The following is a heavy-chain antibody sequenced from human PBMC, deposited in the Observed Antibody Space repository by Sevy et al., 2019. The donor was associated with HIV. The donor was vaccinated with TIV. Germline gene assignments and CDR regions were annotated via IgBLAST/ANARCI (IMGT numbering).Heavy chain of an antibody. CDR1: GFTFSDYY. V-gene: IGHV3-11*01. Sequence: GGSLRLSCAASGFTFSDYYMSWIRQAPGKGLEWVSYISSSGSTIYYADSVKGRFTISRDNAKNSLYLQMNSLRAEDTAVYCCARIGTLDPDAFDIWGQGTMVTVSS. CDR3: ARIGTLDPDAFDI. CDR2: ISSSGSTI. D-gene: IGHD2-2*03. J-gene: IGHJ3*02.